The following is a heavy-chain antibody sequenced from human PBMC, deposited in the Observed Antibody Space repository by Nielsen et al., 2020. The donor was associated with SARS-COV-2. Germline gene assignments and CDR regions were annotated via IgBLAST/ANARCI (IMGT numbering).Heavy chain of an antibody. Sequence: KLSCAASGFTFDDYAMHWVRQAPGKGLEWVAVITYDGSNKYYADYVKGRFTISRDNSKNTLYLQLNSLRAEDTALYYCAKARAYDSSGYYSITYSFDYWCQGTLVTVSS. CDR1: GFTFDDYA. V-gene: IGHV3-30-3*01. CDR2: ITYDGSNK. CDR3: AKARAYDSSGYYSITYSFDY. D-gene: IGHD3-22*01. J-gene: IGHJ4*02.